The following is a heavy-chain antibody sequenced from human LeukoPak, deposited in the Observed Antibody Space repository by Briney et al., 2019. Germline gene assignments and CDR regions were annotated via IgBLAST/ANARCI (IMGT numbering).Heavy chain of an antibody. Sequence: ASVKVPCKASGGTFISYAISWVRQAPGQGLEWMGWISAYNGNTNYAQKLQGRVTMTTDTSTSTAYMELRSLRSDDTAVYYCARDPYDFWSGLEPYFDYWGQGTLVTVSS. CDR3: ARDPYDFWSGLEPYFDY. D-gene: IGHD3-3*01. CDR1: GGTFISYA. CDR2: ISAYNGNT. V-gene: IGHV1-18*01. J-gene: IGHJ4*02.